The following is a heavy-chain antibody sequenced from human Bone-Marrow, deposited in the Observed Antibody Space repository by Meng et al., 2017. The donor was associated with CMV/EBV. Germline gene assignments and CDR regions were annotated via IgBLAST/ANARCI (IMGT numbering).Heavy chain of an antibody. CDR2: ISAYNGNT. Sequence: ASVKISCKASGYTFTSCGISWVRQAPGQGREWMGWISAYNGNTNYAQKLQGRVTMTRDKSMSTAYMELSRLRSDDTAVYYCARVRGMVGQLVAFDYWGQGTLVTVSS. J-gene: IGHJ4*02. V-gene: IGHV1-18*01. CDR1: GYTFTSCG. D-gene: IGHD6-6*01. CDR3: ARVRGMVGQLVAFDY.